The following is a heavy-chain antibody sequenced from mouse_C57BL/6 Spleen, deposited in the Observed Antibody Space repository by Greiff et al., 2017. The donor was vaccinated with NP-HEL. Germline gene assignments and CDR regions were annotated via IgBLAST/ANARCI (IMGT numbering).Heavy chain of an antibody. V-gene: IGHV5-16*01. J-gene: IGHJ2*01. Sequence: EVQRVESEGGLVQPGRSMKLSCTASGFTFSDYYMAWVRQVPEKGLEWVANINYDGSSTYYLDSLKSRFIISRDNAKNILYLQMSSLKSEDTATYYCARVDYYGSSFDYWGQGTTLTVSS. CDR2: INYDGSST. CDR1: GFTFSDYY. D-gene: IGHD1-1*01. CDR3: ARVDYYGSSFDY.